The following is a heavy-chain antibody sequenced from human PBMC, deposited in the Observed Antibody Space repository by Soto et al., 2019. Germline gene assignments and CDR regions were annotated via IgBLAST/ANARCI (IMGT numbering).Heavy chain of an antibody. Sequence: QGQLVQSGAEVKKPGSSVKVSCKASGGTFSSYTISGVRQAPGQGLEWMGRIIPILGIANYAQKFQGRVTINAEKSTNTAYMELSSLRSEDTAVYYCARGLRVVTRGWFDPWGQGTLVTVSS. V-gene: IGHV1-69*02. CDR1: GGTFSSYT. J-gene: IGHJ5*02. CDR3: ARGLRVVTRGWFDP. D-gene: IGHD3-10*01. CDR2: IIPILGIA.